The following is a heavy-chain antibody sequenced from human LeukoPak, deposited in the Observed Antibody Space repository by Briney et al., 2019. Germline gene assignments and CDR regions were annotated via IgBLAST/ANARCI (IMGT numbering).Heavy chain of an antibody. CDR3: ARARAIVRSAFFDS. CDR2: ISGSGDDT. V-gene: IGHV3-23*01. Sequence: GGSLRLSCTGSGFTFSSYAVNWVRQAPGKGLEWVSSISGSGDDTQSAESVKGRFTISRDNSKNTVYLQVNGLRVEDTAVYYCARARAIVRSAFFDSWGQGTPVTVSS. CDR1: GFTFSSYA. J-gene: IGHJ4*02. D-gene: IGHD3-10*01.